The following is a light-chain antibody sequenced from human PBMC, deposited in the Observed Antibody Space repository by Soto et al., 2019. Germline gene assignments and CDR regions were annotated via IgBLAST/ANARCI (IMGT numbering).Light chain of an antibody. Sequence: KLLTESPASVPGSPGESATLSCRASENVNSNVAWWYQQKPGQTPRLLIFGAYTRATGIPARCSGSGSGTEFTRTISSLQSEDFAVYYCQQYNNWSRTFGQGTKVDI. J-gene: IGKJ1*01. CDR1: ENVNSN. CDR2: GAY. CDR3: QQYNNWSRT. V-gene: IGKV3-15*01.